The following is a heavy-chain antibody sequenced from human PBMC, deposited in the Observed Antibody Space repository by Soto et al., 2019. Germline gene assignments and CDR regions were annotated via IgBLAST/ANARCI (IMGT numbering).Heavy chain of an antibody. D-gene: IGHD3-22*01. CDR1: GFPFSNYN. CDR3: AREQVVWYYYDSSGYYYFDY. V-gene: IGHV3-33*08. CDR2: IWYDGSNK. Sequence: GGSLRLSCAASGFPFSNYNMHWVRKAPGKGLEWVAVIWYDGSNKYYADSVKGRFTISRDNSKNTLYLQMNSLRAEDTAVYYCAREQVVWYYYDSSGYYYFDYWGQGTLVTVSS. J-gene: IGHJ4*02.